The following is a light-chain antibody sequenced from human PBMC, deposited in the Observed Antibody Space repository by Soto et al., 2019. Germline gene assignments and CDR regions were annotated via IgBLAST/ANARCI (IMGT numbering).Light chain of an antibody. J-gene: IGLJ2*01. V-gene: IGLV1-40*01. CDR3: AVWDDSLNGSVA. CDR1: SSNIGAGYD. Sequence: QSVLTQPPSVAGAPGQRVTISCTGGSSNIGAGYDVHWYQQLPGTAPKLLIYGNSNRPSGVPDRFSGSKSGTSASLAISGLRSEDEADYYCAVWDDSLNGSVAFGGGTKLTVL. CDR2: GNS.